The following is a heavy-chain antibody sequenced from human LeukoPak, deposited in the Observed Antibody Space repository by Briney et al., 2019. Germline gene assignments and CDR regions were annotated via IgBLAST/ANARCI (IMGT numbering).Heavy chain of an antibody. CDR1: GGTFSSYA. CDR3: ARATYYDILTCYYPPYYYYGMDV. V-gene: IGHV1-69*01. D-gene: IGHD3-9*01. Sequence: SVKVSCKASGGTFSSYAISWVRQAPGQGLEWMGGIIPIFGTANYAQKFQGRVTITADESTSTAYMELSSLRSEDTAVYYCARATYYDILTCYYPPYYYYGMDVWGKGTTVTVSS. J-gene: IGHJ6*04. CDR2: IIPIFGTA.